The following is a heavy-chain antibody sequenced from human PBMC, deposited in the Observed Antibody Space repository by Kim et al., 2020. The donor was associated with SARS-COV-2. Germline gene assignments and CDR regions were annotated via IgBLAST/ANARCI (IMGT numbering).Heavy chain of an antibody. D-gene: IGHD6-13*01. CDR1: GGSISSNGYY. CDR2: MYYSGST. CDR3: ARGASSSWYSSFSYCYNGLDV. J-gene: IGHJ6*02. Sequence: SETLSLTCTASGGSISSNGYYWDWIRRPPGKGLEGIGRMYYSGSTYYNPSLRSRVTISRDTAKNQFSLKVNSVTAADTAVYYCARGASSSWYSSFSYCYNGLDVWGQGTTVTVSS. V-gene: IGHV4-39*07.